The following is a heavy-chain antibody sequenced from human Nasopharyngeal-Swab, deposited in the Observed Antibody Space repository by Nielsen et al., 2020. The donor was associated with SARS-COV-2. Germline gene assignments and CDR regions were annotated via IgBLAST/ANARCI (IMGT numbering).Heavy chain of an antibody. CDR3: ANIWPRFDY. J-gene: IGHJ4*02. V-gene: IGHV2-5*02. Sequence: RQAPGKALEWLALIYWDDDKRYSPSLKSRLTITKDTSKNQVVLTMTNMDPVDTATYYCANIWPRFDYWGLGTLVTVSS. CDR2: IYWDDDK. D-gene: IGHD3-16*01.